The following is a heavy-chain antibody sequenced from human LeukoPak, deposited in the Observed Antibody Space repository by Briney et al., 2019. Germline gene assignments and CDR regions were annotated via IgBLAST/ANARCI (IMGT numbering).Heavy chain of an antibody. CDR3: ARALLDYYYMDV. CDR2: FSFNGEST. J-gene: IGHJ6*03. Sequence: PGGSLRLSCAASGFTFSSYAMTWVRQAPGKGLEWVSSFSFNGESTYYADSAKGRFTISRDNAKNSLYLQMNSLRAEDTAVYYCARALLDYYYMDVWGKGTTVTVSS. CDR1: GFTFSSYA. V-gene: IGHV3-23*01.